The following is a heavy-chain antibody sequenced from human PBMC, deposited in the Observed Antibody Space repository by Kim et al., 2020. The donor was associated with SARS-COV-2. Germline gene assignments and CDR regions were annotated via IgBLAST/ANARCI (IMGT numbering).Heavy chain of an antibody. D-gene: IGHD2-2*02. Sequence: GGSLRLSCAASGFTVSSNYMSWVRQAPGKGLEWVSVIYSGGSTYYADSVKGRFTISRDNSKNTLYLQMNSLRAEDTAVYYCARVVVPAAILEYYYYGMDVWGQGTTVTVSS. CDR1: GFTVSSNY. V-gene: IGHV3-66*02. J-gene: IGHJ6*02. CDR3: ARVVVPAAILEYYYYGMDV. CDR2: IYSGGST.